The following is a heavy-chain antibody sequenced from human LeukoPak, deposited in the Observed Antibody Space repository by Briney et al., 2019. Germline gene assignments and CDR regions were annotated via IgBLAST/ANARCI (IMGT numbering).Heavy chain of an antibody. D-gene: IGHD6-6*01. CDR3: ARDMDSSSHYFDY. CDR1: GFTFRSHG. J-gene: IGHJ4*02. CDR2: IWYDGSNS. V-gene: IGHV3-33*01. Sequence: PGKSLRLSCAASGFTFRSHGMHWVRQAPGKGLQWVGVIWYDGSNSYYADSVKGRFTISRDNSKNTLYLQMSSLRAEDTAVYYCARDMDSSSHYFDYWGQGALVTVSS.